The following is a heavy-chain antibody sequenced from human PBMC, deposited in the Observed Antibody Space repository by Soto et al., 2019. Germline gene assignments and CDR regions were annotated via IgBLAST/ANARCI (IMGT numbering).Heavy chain of an antibody. J-gene: IGHJ6*03. V-gene: IGHV4-39*01. CDR1: GGSISSYY. Sequence: SETLSLTCTVSGGSISSYYWGWIRQPPGKGLEWIGSIYYSGSTYYNPSLKSRVTISVDTSKNQFSLKLSSVTAADTAVYYCARHKGVRGVIIKKTYYMDVWGKGTTVTVSS. D-gene: IGHD3-10*01. CDR3: ARHKGVRGVIIKKTYYMDV. CDR2: IYYSGST.